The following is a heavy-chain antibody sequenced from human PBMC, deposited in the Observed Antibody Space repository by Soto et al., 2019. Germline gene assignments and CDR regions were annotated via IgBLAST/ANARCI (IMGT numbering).Heavy chain of an antibody. Sequence: QVQLQESGPGLVRPSQTLSLTCTVSGDSISSGDSCWSWIRQPPDKGLEWLGHIYHGGSTYNTPSLNSRVTMSVATSKTQFSLKLSSVSAADTAVYYWARGPSGDKVDYWGQGTLVTVSS. CDR2: IYHGGST. D-gene: IGHD7-27*01. CDR3: ARGPSGDKVDY. CDR1: GDSISSGDSC. V-gene: IGHV4-30-4*01. J-gene: IGHJ4*02.